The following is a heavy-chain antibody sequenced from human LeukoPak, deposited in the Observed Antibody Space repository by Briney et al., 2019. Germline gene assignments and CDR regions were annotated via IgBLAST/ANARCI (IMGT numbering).Heavy chain of an antibody. V-gene: IGHV4-61*05. CDR2: IYYSGYT. CDR1: GGSISSSSYY. J-gene: IGHJ5*02. Sequence: KTSETLSLTCTVSGGSISSSSYYWSWIRQPPGKGLEWIGYIYYSGYTHYNPSLKSRVSISFDTPKNQFSLKLSSVTAADTAIYYCARVVVVAATPDSQGFDPWGQGTLVTVSS. D-gene: IGHD2-15*01. CDR3: ARVVVVAATPDSQGFDP.